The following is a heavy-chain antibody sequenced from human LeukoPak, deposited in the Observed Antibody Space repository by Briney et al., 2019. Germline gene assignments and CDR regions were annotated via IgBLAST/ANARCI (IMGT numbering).Heavy chain of an antibody. V-gene: IGHV1-69*13. CDR3: ARDGGWYSGSYCDY. CDR1: GGTFSSYA. D-gene: IGHD1-26*01. J-gene: IGHJ4*02. Sequence: GASVKVSCKASGGTFSSYAISWVRQAPGQGLEWMGGIIPIFGTANYAQKFQGRVTITADESTSTAYMELSSQRSEDTAVYYCARDGGWYSGSYCDYWGQGTLVTVSS. CDR2: IIPIFGTA.